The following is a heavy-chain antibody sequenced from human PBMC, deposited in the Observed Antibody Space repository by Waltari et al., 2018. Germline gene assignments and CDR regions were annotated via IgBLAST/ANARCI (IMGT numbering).Heavy chain of an antibody. D-gene: IGHD3-3*01. J-gene: IGHJ3*02. CDR3: ARSRFTTWSGYYDAFDI. V-gene: IGHV1-18*01. CDR2: ISAYNGNT. CDR1: GYTFTSYG. Sequence: QVQLVQSGAEVKKPGASVKVSCKASGYTFTSYGISWVRQAPGQGLEWMGWISAYNGNTNYAQKLQGRVTMTTDTSTSTAYMELRSLRSDDTAVYYCARSRFTTWSGYYDAFDIWGQGTMVTVSS.